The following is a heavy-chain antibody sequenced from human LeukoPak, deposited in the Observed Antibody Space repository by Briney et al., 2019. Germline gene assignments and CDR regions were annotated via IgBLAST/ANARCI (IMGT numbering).Heavy chain of an antibody. D-gene: IGHD5-18*01. J-gene: IGHJ4*02. CDR3: AKAPRVDTAMVYYFDY. V-gene: IGHV3-23*01. CDR2: ISGSGGST. CDR1: GFTFSSYA. Sequence: PGGSLRLFCAASGFTFSSYAMSWVRQAPGKGLEWVSAISGSGGSTYYADSVKGRFTISRDNSKNTLYLQMNSLRAEDTAVYYCAKAPRVDTAMVYYFDYWGQGTLVTVSS.